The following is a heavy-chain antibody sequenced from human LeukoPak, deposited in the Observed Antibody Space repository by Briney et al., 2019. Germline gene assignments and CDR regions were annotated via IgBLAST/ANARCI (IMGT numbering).Heavy chain of an antibody. V-gene: IGHV3-74*01. Sequence: GGSLRLSCAASGFTFSSYWMHWVRQAPGKGLVWVSRIESDGSTTSYADSVKGRFTISRDNSKNTLYLQMNSLRAEDTAVYYCASSGMWEYWGQGTLVTVSS. CDR2: IESDGSTT. J-gene: IGHJ4*02. CDR3: ASSGMWEY. CDR1: GFTFSSYW. D-gene: IGHD3-10*01.